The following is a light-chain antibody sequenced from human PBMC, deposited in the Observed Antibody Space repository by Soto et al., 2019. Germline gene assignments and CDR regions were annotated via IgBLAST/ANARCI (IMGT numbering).Light chain of an antibody. Sequence: EIVLTQSPGTLALSPGESATLSCRASRSLDSGQLAWYQQKGGQAPRLLINDASSRATGIADRFSGSGSGTDFTLTISRVEPEDFALYYCHQYGSSPGTFGQGTRLEIK. CDR3: HQYGSSPGT. CDR2: DAS. V-gene: IGKV3-20*01. CDR1: RSLDSGQ. J-gene: IGKJ5*01.